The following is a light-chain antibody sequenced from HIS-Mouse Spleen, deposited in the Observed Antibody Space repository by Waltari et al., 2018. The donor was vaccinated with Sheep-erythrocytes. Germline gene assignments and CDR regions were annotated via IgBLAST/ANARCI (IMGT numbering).Light chain of an antibody. CDR2: EDN. V-gene: IGLV6-57*04. Sequence: LTQPHSVSESPGKTVTISCTRSSGSIASNYVQWYQQRPGSAPTTVIYEDNQRPSGVPDRFSGSIDSSSNSASLTISGLQAEDEADYYCCSYAGSYNHVFATGTKVTVL. CDR3: CSYAGSYNHV. J-gene: IGLJ1*01. CDR1: SGSIASNY.